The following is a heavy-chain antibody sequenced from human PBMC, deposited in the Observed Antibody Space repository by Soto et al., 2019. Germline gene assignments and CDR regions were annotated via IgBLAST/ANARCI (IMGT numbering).Heavy chain of an antibody. Sequence: GGSLRLSCASSVFSFRNAWMSWVRDSPGKWLEWVGHIKSQGDGGTRDYAAPVKGRFTISRDDSKNTLFLQMNSLKNEDTAVYFCTTELQADCDATPCYPGHYYLDDM. CDR1: VFSFRNAW. J-gene: IGHJ6*01. CDR3: TTELQADCDATPCYPGHYYLDDM. CDR2: IKSQGDGGTR. D-gene: IGHD2-21*01. V-gene: IGHV3-15*01.